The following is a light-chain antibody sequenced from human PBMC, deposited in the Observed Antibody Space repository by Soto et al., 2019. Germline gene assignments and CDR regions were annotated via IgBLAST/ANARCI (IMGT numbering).Light chain of an antibody. CDR3: QQRSNWPPWT. Sequence: EIVLTQSPGTLSLSPGERATLSCRASQSVTSNYLAWYQQKPGQAPRLLIFGASIRDTGIPDRFSGSGSGTDFTLTISSLEPEDSAVYYCQQRSNWPPWTFGQGTKVDIK. CDR1: QSVTSNY. J-gene: IGKJ1*01. V-gene: IGKV3D-20*02. CDR2: GAS.